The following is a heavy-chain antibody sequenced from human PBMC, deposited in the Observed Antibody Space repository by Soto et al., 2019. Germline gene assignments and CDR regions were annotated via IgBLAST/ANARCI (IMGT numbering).Heavy chain of an antibody. J-gene: IGHJ4*02. CDR3: ARKTLTYYYDSSGSY. D-gene: IGHD3-22*01. V-gene: IGHV3-74*01. Sequence: GGSLRLSCAASGFTFSSDWMHWVRQAPGKGLVWVSRINTDGSDTSYADSVKGRFTISRDNAKNTLYLQMNSLRAEDTAVYYCARKTLTYYYDSSGSYWGQGTLVTVSS. CDR1: GFTFSSDW. CDR2: INTDGSDT.